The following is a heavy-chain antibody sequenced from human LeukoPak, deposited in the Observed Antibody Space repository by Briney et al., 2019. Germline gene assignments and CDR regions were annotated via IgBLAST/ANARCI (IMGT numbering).Heavy chain of an antibody. Sequence: SETLSLTCTVSGGSISSYYWSWIRQPPGKGLEWIGYIYYSGSTNYNPSLKSRVTISVDTSKNQFSLKLSSVTAADTAVYYCARRRNYYDSSGIFDYCGQGTLVTVSS. CDR3: ARRRNYYDSSGIFDY. CDR2: IYYSGST. D-gene: IGHD3-22*01. CDR1: GGSISSYY. J-gene: IGHJ4*02. V-gene: IGHV4-59*01.